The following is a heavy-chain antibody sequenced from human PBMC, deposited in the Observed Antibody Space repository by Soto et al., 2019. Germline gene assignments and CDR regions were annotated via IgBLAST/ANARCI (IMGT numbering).Heavy chain of an antibody. CDR2: IYHSGST. CDR1: GGSISSSNW. V-gene: IGHV4-4*02. CDR3: ARRWMVRGVMNWFDP. D-gene: IGHD3-10*01. Sequence: QVQLQESDPGLVKPSGTLSLTCAVSGGSISSSNWWSWVRQPPGKGLEWIGEIYHSGSTNYNPSLKSRVTISIDKSKNQFSLKLSSVTAADTAVYYCARRWMVRGVMNWFDPWGQGTLVTVSS. J-gene: IGHJ5*02.